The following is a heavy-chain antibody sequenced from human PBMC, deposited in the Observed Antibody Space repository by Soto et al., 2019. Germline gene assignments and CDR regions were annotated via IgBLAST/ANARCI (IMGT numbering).Heavy chain of an antibody. Sequence: QVQLVESGGGLDKPGGSLRLSCAASGFTFSDYYMTWIRQAPGTGLAWVSYISSSGGVIYTADSVKGRFTISRDNAKNALYLQLSSLRAEDTAVYYCARVSNVYFDYWGQGALVTVSS. CDR2: ISSSGGVI. CDR1: GFTFSDYY. CDR3: ARVSNVYFDY. V-gene: IGHV3-11*01. J-gene: IGHJ4*02. D-gene: IGHD2-8*01.